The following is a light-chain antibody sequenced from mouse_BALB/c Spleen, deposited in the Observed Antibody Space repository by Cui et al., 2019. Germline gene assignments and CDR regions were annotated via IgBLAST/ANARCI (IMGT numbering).Light chain of an antibody. CDR1: QNVRTA. Sequence: DIVMTQSQKFMSTSVGDRVSITCKASQNVRTAVAWYQQKPGQSPKALIYLASKRHTGVPDRFTGSGSGTDFTLTISNVQSEDLADYFCLQHWNYPLTFGSGTKLEIK. J-gene: IGKJ4*01. CDR3: LQHWNYPLT. V-gene: IGKV6-14*01. CDR2: LAS.